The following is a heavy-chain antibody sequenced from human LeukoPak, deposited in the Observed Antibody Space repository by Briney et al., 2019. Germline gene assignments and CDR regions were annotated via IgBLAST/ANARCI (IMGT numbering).Heavy chain of an antibody. CDR1: GRSISSYY. J-gene: IGHJ4*02. V-gene: IGHV4-59*01. CDR3: ASGRPLGFDY. Sequence: SETLSLTGTVSGRSISSYYWSWVRQPPGKGLEWIGYIYYSGTTNYHPSLKSRVNISIDTNKNQFSLKLSSVTAADTAVYYCASGRPLGFDYWGQGTLVTVSS. CDR2: IYYSGTT. D-gene: IGHD1-26*01.